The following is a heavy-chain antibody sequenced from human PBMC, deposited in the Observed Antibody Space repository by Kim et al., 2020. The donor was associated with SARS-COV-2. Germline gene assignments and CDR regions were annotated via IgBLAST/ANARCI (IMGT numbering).Heavy chain of an antibody. Sequence: SVKVSCTASGDTFTKQTISWVRQAPGVGLEWMGGLFTVFGTTTYAQKFQGRVTITADESASTVYMELNSLTSEDTAVYYCARVGGASVHWYFDLWGHGTLVTVSS. V-gene: IGHV1-69*13. D-gene: IGHD3-16*01. CDR3: ARVGGASVHWYFDL. J-gene: IGHJ2*01. CDR1: GDTFTKQT. CDR2: LFTVFGTT.